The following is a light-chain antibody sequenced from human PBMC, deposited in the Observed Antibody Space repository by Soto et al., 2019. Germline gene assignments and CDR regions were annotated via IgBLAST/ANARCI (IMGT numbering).Light chain of an antibody. CDR1: SGHSSYI. CDR3: ETWDSNTRV. Sequence: QLVLTQSSSASASLGSSVKLTCTLSSGHSSYIIAWHQQKPGKAPRYLMKLEGSGSYNKGSGVPDRFSGSSSGADRCLTISNLQFEDEADYYCETWDSNTRVFGGGTKLTVL. CDR2: LEGSGSY. V-gene: IGLV4-60*02. J-gene: IGLJ2*01.